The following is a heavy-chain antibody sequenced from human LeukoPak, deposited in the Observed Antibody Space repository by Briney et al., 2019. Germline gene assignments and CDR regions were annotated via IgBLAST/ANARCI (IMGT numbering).Heavy chain of an antibody. J-gene: IGHJ4*02. CDR1: GFTFSTYG. V-gene: IGHV3-23*01. Sequence: GGSLRLSCAASGFTFSTYGMHWVRQAPGKGLEWVSAISGSGGSTYYADSVKGRFTISRDNSKNTLYLQMNSLRAEDTAVYYCAKGKDDSSGWYFFYWGQGTLVTVSS. D-gene: IGHD6-19*01. CDR2: ISGSGGST. CDR3: AKGKDDSSGWYFFY.